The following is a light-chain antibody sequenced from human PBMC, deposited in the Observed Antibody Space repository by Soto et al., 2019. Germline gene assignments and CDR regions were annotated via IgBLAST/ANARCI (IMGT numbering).Light chain of an antibody. V-gene: IGKV3-20*01. CDR3: QQYGTPPFT. CDR1: QSVTSDY. Sequence: EIVLTQSPGTLSLSPGEGATLSCRASQSVTSDYLAWYQRKPGQAPRLLIYGASNRPTGISDRFSGSGSGTDVTLTISRLEPEDFAVYYCQQYGTPPFTFGQGTKLQIK. CDR2: GAS. J-gene: IGKJ2*01.